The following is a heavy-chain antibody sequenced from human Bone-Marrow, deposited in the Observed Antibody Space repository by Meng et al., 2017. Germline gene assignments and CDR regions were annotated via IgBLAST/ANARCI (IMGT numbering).Heavy chain of an antibody. Sequence: SETLSLTCAVYGGSFSGYYWSWIRQPPGKGLEWIGEINHSGSTNYNPSLKSRVTISVDTSKNQFSLKLSSVTAADTAVYYCARGHYYYYGSRSYYRGPYYFDYWGQGTLVTVSS. V-gene: IGHV4-34*01. J-gene: IGHJ4*02. CDR2: INHSGST. CDR1: GGSFSGYY. D-gene: IGHD3-10*01. CDR3: ARGHYYYYGSRSYYRGPYYFDY.